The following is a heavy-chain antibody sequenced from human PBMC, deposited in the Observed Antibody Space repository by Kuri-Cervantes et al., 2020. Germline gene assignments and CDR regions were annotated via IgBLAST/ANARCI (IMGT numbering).Heavy chain of an antibody. V-gene: IGHV1-8*01. J-gene: IGHJ5*02. CDR2: MNPNSGNT. D-gene: IGHD3-10*01. CDR3: AREFDAGGFDP. CDR1: GYTFTSYD. Sequence: ASVKVSCKASGYTFTSYDINWVRQATGQGLEWMGWMNPNSGNTGYAQKFQGWVTMTRDTSISTAYMELSRLRSDDTAVYYCAREFDAGGFDPWGQGTLVTVSS.